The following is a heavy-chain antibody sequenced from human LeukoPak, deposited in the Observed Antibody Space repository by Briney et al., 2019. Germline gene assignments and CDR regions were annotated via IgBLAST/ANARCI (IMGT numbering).Heavy chain of an antibody. Sequence: GGSLRLSCAASGFTFGNYNINWVRQAPGKGLEWVSSISSGSTYIYYADSVKGRFTISRDNAKNSLSLQLNSLRAEDTAVYYCAREGPMAYECWGQGTLVTVSS. D-gene: IGHD3-22*01. J-gene: IGHJ4*02. CDR2: ISSGSTYI. V-gene: IGHV3-21*01. CDR3: AREGPMAYEC. CDR1: GFTFGNYN.